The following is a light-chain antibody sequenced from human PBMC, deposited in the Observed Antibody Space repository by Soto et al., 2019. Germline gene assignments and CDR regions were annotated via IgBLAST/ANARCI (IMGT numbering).Light chain of an antibody. CDR2: GAS. J-gene: IGKJ4*01. CDR3: QQYGSSPPLT. V-gene: IGKV3-20*01. Sequence: EIVLMQSPGTLSLSPGERATLSCMASQSVSNNYVAWYQQKPGQAPRLLIAGASSMATGIPDRFSGSGSGTDFTLNLSRLEPEDFAVHYWQQYGSSPPLTCGGGTKVEI. CDR1: QSVSNNY.